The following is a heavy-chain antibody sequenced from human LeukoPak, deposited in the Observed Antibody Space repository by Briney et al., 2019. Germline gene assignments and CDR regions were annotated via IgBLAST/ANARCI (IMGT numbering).Heavy chain of an antibody. V-gene: IGHV4-34*01. J-gene: IGHJ5*02. CDR1: GGSFSGYY. Sequence: SETLSLTCAVYGGSFSGYYWSWIRQPPGKGLEWIGEINHSGSTNYNPSLKSRVTISVDTSKNQFSLKVRYMTAADTAVYYCARVPGVYYDSLTGYGSGWFDPWSQGTLVTVSS. D-gene: IGHD3-9*01. CDR3: ARVPGVYYDSLTGYGSGWFDP. CDR2: INHSGST.